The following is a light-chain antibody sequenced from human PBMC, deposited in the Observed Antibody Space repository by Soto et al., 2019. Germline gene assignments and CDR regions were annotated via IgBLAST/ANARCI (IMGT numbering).Light chain of an antibody. J-gene: IGLJ1*01. V-gene: IGLV2-14*01. CDR2: EVS. CDR1: SSDVGGYKY. Sequence: QSALTQPASVSGSPGQSITISCTGTSSDVGGYKYVSWYQQHPGKAPKFLIYEVSNRPSGVSSRFSGSKSGNTASLTISGLQAEDEADYYCTSTTSTSPYVFGTGTKVTVL. CDR3: TSTTSTSPYV.